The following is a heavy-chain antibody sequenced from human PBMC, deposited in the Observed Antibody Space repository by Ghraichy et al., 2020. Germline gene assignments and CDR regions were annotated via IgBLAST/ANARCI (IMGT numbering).Heavy chain of an antibody. D-gene: IGHD3-10*01. CDR3: ARVRDIWWGSGSYYKGYYYYMDV. CDR1: GYTFTGYY. V-gene: IGHV1-2*02. Sequence: ASVKVSCKASGYTFTGYYMHWVRQAPGQGLEWMGWINPNSGGTNYAQKFQGRVTMTRDTSISTAYMELSRLRSDDTAVYYCARVRDIWWGSGSYYKGYYYYMDVWGKGTTVTVSS. J-gene: IGHJ6*03. CDR2: INPNSGGT.